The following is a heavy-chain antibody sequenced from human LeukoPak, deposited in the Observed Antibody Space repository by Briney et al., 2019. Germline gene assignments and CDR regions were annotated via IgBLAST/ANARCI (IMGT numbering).Heavy chain of an antibody. V-gene: IGHV3-7*01. Sequence: GGSLRLSCAASGFAFGNFWVSWVRQAPGRGLQWVASMKGDGSHIYYVDSVKGRFTISRDNARNSLYLQMNSLRAEDTAVYYCAKLFGGVTTFDYWGQGALVTVSS. CDR2: MKGDGSHI. CDR3: AKLFGGVTTFDY. J-gene: IGHJ4*02. D-gene: IGHD2-8*02. CDR1: GFAFGNFW.